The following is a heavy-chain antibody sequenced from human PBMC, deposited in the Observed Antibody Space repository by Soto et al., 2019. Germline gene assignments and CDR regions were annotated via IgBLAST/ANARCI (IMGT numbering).Heavy chain of an antibody. Sequence: EVQLVETGGGLIQPGGSLRLSCAASGFTVSSNYMSWVRQAPGKGLEWVSVIYSGGSTYYADSVKGRFTVSRDNSKNTLYLQMNSLRAEDTAVYYCARGSVDSSSWYYFDYWGQGTLVTVSS. CDR2: IYSGGST. V-gene: IGHV3-53*02. D-gene: IGHD6-6*01. J-gene: IGHJ4*02. CDR1: GFTVSSNY. CDR3: ARGSVDSSSWYYFDY.